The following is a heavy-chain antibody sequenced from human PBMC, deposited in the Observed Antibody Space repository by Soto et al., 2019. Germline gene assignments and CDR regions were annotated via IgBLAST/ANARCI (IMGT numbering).Heavy chain of an antibody. CDR1: GFTFSSYA. CDR3: ARDYDILTGYSTPDY. Sequence: QVQLVESGGGVVQPGRSLRLSCAASGFTFSSYAMHWVRQAPGKGLEWVAVLSYDGSNKYYADSVKGRFTISRDNSKNTLYLQMNSLRAEDTAVYYCARDYDILTGYSTPDYWGQGTLVTVSS. J-gene: IGHJ4*02. D-gene: IGHD3-9*01. CDR2: LSYDGSNK. V-gene: IGHV3-30-3*01.